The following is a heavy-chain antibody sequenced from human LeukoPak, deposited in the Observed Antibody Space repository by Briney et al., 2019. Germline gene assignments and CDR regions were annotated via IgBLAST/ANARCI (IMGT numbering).Heavy chain of an antibody. J-gene: IGHJ4*02. CDR3: ARLSMVRGVIWDY. CDR1: GGSISSSSYC. V-gene: IGHV4-39*01. Sequence: SETLSLTCTVSGGSISSSSYCWGWIRQPPGKGLEWIGSIYYSGSTYYYPSLKSRVTISVDTSKNQFSLKLSSVTAADTAVYYCARLSMVRGVIWDYWGQGTLVTVSS. D-gene: IGHD3-10*01. CDR2: IYYSGST.